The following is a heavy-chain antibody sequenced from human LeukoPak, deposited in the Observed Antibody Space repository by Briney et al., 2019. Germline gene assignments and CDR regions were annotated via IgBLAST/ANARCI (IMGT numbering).Heavy chain of an antibody. Sequence: PSETLSLTCTVSGGSISSSSYYWGWICQPPGKGLEWIGSIYYSGSTYYNPSLKSRVTISVDTSKNQFSLKLSSVTAADTAVYYCARASNGDYSCDYWGQGTLVTVSS. J-gene: IGHJ4*02. CDR3: ARASNGDYSCDY. D-gene: IGHD4-17*01. V-gene: IGHV4-39*07. CDR1: GGSISSSSYY. CDR2: IYYSGST.